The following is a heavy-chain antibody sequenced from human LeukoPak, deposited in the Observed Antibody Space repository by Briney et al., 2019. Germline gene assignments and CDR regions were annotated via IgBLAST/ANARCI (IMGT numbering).Heavy chain of an antibody. J-gene: IGHJ4*02. V-gene: IGHV4-59*12. Sequence: SETLSLTCTVSGGSIRSYYWNWIRQPPGKGLEWIGYIYYSGSTNYNPSLKSRVTISVDTSKNQFSLRLSSVTAADTAVYYCARGQWLVSDSDYWGQGTLVTVSS. CDR2: IYYSGST. D-gene: IGHD6-19*01. CDR1: GGSIRSYY. CDR3: ARGQWLVSDSDY.